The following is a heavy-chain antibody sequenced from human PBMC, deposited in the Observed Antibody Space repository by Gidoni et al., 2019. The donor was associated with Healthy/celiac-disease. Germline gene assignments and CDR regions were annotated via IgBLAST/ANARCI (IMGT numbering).Heavy chain of an antibody. V-gene: IGHV1-18*01. Sequence: QVQLVQSGAEVKKPGASVKVSCKASGYTFTSSGISWVRQAPGQGLEWMGWISAYNGNTNYAQKLQGRVTMTTDTSTSTDYMELRSLRSDDTAVYYCARDYIVVVVAATLDYYYGMDVWGQGTTVTVSS. D-gene: IGHD2-15*01. CDR1: GYTFTSSG. CDR2: ISAYNGNT. J-gene: IGHJ6*02. CDR3: ARDYIVVVVAATLDYYYGMDV.